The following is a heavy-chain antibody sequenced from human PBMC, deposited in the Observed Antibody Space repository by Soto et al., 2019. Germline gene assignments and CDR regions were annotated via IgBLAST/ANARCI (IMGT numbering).Heavy chain of an antibody. Sequence: VGSLRLSCAASGFTVRSNYVSWVSQAQGKGLEWVSVIYSGGSTYYADSVKGRFTISRDNSKNTLYLQMNSLRAEDTAVYYCARDRRFLEWLLPNYGMDVWGQGTTVTVSS. D-gene: IGHD3-3*01. CDR2: IYSGGST. V-gene: IGHV3-53*01. CDR1: GFTVRSNY. CDR3: ARDRRFLEWLLPNYGMDV. J-gene: IGHJ6*02.